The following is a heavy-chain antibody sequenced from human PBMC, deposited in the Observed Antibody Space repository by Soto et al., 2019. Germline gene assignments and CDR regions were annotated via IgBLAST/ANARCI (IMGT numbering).Heavy chain of an antibody. CDR2: INPSGGST. Sequence: QVQLVQSGAEVKKPGASVKVSCKASGYTFTSYYMHWVRQAPGQGLEWMGIINPSGGSTSYAQKFQGRVTMTRDTSTSTVYMELSSLRSEDTVVYYCARDVLTEEGANLFDYWGQGTLVTVSS. V-gene: IGHV1-46*01. CDR3: ARDVLTEEGANLFDY. CDR1: GYTFTSYY. J-gene: IGHJ4*02.